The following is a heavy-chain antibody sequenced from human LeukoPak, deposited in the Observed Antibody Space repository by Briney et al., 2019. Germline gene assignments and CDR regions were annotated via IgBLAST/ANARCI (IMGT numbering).Heavy chain of an antibody. D-gene: IGHD6-13*01. Sequence: GGSLRLSCAASGFAFTDYYMSWIRQAPGKGLEWVSYISSSTSDYTDYADSVKGRFTISRDNAKSSLYLQMNSLRAEDTAIYYCARGIAAPGYDYWGQGILATVSS. J-gene: IGHJ4*02. CDR1: GFAFTDYY. CDR3: ARGIAAPGYDY. CDR2: ISSSTSDYT. V-gene: IGHV3-11*05.